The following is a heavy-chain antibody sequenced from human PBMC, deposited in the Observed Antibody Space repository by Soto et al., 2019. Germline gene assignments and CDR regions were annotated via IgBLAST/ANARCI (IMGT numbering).Heavy chain of an antibody. V-gene: IGHV3-23*01. J-gene: IGHJ4*02. CDR3: ANKYGDYYPFDY. D-gene: IGHD4-17*01. Sequence: VQLLESGGGLVQPGGSLRLSCAASGFTFSSYAMSWVRQAPGKGLEWVSSISGSGGGTYYADSVKGRSTISRDDSKNTLFLQMISLRAEDTAVYYCANKYGDYYPFDYWGQGTLVTVSS. CDR2: ISGSGGGT. CDR1: GFTFSSYA.